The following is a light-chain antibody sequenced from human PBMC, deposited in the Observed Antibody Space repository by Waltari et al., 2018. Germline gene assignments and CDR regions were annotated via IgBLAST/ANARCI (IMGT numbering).Light chain of an antibody. J-gene: IGKJ3*01. CDR3: QQYGSSLFT. Sequence: EIVLTQSPGTLSLSPGERATLSCRASPSVSSSYLAWYQQKPGQAPRLLSYGASSRATGIPDRFSGSGSGTDFTLTISRLEPEDFAVYYCQQYGSSLFTFGPGTKVDIK. CDR2: GAS. CDR1: PSVSSSY. V-gene: IGKV3-20*01.